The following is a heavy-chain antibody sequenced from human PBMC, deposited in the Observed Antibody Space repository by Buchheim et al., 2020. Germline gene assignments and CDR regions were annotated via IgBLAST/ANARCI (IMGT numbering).Heavy chain of an antibody. CDR1: GGSISSYY. Sequence: QVQLQESGPGLVKPSETLSLTCTVSGGSISSYYWSWIRQPPGKGLEWIGYIYYSGSTNYNPSLKSRVTISVDTSKNQFSLKLRSVTAADTAVYYCARGYSSSWYFGFDPWGQGTL. CDR2: IYYSGST. CDR3: ARGYSSSWYFGFDP. D-gene: IGHD6-13*01. V-gene: IGHV4-59*08. J-gene: IGHJ5*02.